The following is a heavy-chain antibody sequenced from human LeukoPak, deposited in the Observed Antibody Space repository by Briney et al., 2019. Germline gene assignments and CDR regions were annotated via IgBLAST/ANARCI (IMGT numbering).Heavy chain of an antibody. CDR3: ARHLGQSNWFDP. J-gene: IGHJ5*02. CDR1: GYDFTALW. CDR2: IYPDDSDT. Sequence: GESLKISCEGSGYDFTALWIAWVRQVPGKGLEWMGIIYPDDSDTRYSPSFQGQVAISADKSISTAYLQWSSLKASDTAMYYCARHLGQSNWFDPWGQGTLVTVSS. V-gene: IGHV5-51*01. D-gene: IGHD6-19*01.